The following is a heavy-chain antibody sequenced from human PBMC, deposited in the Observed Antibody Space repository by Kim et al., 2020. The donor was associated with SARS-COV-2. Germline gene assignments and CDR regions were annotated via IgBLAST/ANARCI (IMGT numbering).Heavy chain of an antibody. Sequence: SETLSLTCTVSGGSISSSSYYWGWIRQPPGKGLEWIGSIYYSGSTYYNPSLKSRVTISVDTSKNQFSLKLSSVTAADTAVYYCARMRGSSWSGDPGYFDYWGQGTLVTVSS. CDR1: GGSISSSSYY. V-gene: IGHV4-39*01. J-gene: IGHJ4*02. CDR3: ARMRGSSWSGDPGYFDY. CDR2: IYYSGST. D-gene: IGHD6-13*01.